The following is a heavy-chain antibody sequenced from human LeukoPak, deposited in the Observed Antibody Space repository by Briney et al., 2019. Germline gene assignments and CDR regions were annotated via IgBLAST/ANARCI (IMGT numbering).Heavy chain of an antibody. D-gene: IGHD2-15*01. Sequence: PGGSLRLSCAASGFIFSSYAMHWVRQAPGKGLEWVTVISYDGSNKYYADSVKGRFTISRDNSKYTLYLQMNSLRAEDTAVYYCAREVEGMDVWGQGTTVTVSS. CDR1: GFIFSSYA. CDR2: ISYDGSNK. J-gene: IGHJ6*02. V-gene: IGHV3-30-3*01. CDR3: AREVEGMDV.